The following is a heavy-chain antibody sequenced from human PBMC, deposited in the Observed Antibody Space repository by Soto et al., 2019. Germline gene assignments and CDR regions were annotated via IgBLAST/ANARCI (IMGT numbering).Heavy chain of an antibody. CDR3: ARVDDY. V-gene: IGHV4-34*01. J-gene: IGHJ4*02. CDR2: NNHKGST. CDR1: GGSFSGYY. Sequence: QVQLQQWGAGLLKPSETLSLTCAVYGGSFSGYYWSWVRQPPGKGLEWIGENNHKGSTKYNPSLQSRVTITVDTSKNQFSLKMTSVTAADPALYYCARVDDYWGQGTLVTVSS.